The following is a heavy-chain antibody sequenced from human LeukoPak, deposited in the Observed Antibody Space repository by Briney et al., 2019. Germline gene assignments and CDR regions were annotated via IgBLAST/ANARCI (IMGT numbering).Heavy chain of an antibody. V-gene: IGHV4-59*01. CDR1: GGSISSYY. Sequence: SETLSLTCTVSGGSISSYYWSWIRQPPGKGLERIGYTYYSGSTNYNPSLKSRVTISVDTSKNQFSLKLSSVTAADTAVYYCARVSSGYTNWFDPWGQGTLVTVSS. CDR3: ARVSSGYTNWFDP. D-gene: IGHD3-22*01. CDR2: TYYSGST. J-gene: IGHJ5*02.